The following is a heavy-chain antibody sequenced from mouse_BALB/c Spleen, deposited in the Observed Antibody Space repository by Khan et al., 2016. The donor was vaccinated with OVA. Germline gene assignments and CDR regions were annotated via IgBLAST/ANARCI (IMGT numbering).Heavy chain of an antibody. CDR3: ARGGFAY. V-gene: IGHV5-15*02. J-gene: IGHJ3*01. CDR2: ISSVAYSI. CDR1: GFTFIDYG. Sequence: EVELVESGGGLVQPGGSRKLSCAASGFTFIDYGMAWVRQTPGKGPEGIASISSVAYSIYYADTVTGRFTISRENAKNTLYLEMSSLGSDDTAMYYCARGGFAYWGQGTLVTVSA.